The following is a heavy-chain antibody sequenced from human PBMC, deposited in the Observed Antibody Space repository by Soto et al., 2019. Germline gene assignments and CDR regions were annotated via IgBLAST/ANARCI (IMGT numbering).Heavy chain of an antibody. V-gene: IGHV4-34*01. J-gene: IGHJ6*03. CDR2: IDHGGSA. Sequence: QVHLQQWGAGLVRPSETLFLTCAVYGGSLNGFQWSWIRQAPGKRLEWIGQIDHGGSANYNPSLKSRVILSVDSSKSQLSLTVTSVTAADSAVYNCAREVPGTDYYYMDVWGKGTTVTVSS. CDR3: AREVPGTDYYYMDV. D-gene: IGHD3-10*01. CDR1: GGSLNGFQ.